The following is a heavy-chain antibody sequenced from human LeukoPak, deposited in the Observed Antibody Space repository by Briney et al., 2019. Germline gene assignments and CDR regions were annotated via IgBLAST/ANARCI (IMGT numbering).Heavy chain of an antibody. CDR1: GCTFSSYA. D-gene: IGHD3-10*01. Sequence: WGSLRLSCAASGCTFSSYAMSWVRQAPGKGLEWVAVIWYDGSNKYYADSVKGRFTISRDNSKNTLYLQMNSLRAEETAVYYCASEAYGPFTHFDYWGQGTLVTVSS. J-gene: IGHJ4*02. CDR3: ASEAYGPFTHFDY. CDR2: IWYDGSNK. V-gene: IGHV3-33*08.